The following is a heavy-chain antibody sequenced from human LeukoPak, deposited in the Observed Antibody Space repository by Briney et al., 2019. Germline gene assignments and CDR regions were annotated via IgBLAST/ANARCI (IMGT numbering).Heavy chain of an antibody. CDR3: ARDRGSWYGNSPDDIDY. CDR1: GFTFSSYS. Sequence: PGGSLRLSCAASGFTFSSYSMNWVRQAPGKGLEWVSSISSSSSYIYYADSVKGRFTISRDNSKNTLYLQMNSLRAEDTAVYYCARDRGSWYGNSPDDIDYWGQGTLVTVSS. CDR2: ISSSSSYI. V-gene: IGHV3-21*01. J-gene: IGHJ4*02. D-gene: IGHD6-13*01.